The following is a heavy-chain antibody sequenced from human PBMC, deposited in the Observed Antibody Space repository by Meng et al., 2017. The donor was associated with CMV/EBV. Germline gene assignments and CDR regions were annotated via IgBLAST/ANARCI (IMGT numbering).Heavy chain of an antibody. J-gene: IGHJ2*01. CDR2: IYYSWST. Sequence: LLEPCPGGVRPSANLSLPSTVSGGAISSYDWSWSRQPPGKGLEWIGYIYYSWSTNYTPSLKSRVTRSVDTSKNQFSLKLSSVTAADTAVYYCARDQGIPDGYFDLWGRGTLVTVSS. V-gene: IGHV4-59*01. D-gene: IGHD2-21*01. CDR3: ARDQGIPDGYFDL. CDR1: GGAISSYD.